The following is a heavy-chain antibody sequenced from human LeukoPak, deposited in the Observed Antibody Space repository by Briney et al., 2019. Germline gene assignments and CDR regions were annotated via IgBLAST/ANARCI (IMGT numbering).Heavy chain of an antibody. J-gene: IGHJ4*02. Sequence: GGSLRLSCAVSGFTVTVNYMSWVRQAPGKGLEWVSVIYSGGSTYYADSVKGRFTISRDNSKNTLYLQMNSLRAEDTAVYYCARARLRYSSGWYYFDYWGQGTLVTVSS. CDR1: GFTVTVNY. CDR2: IYSGGST. CDR3: ARARLRYSSGWYYFDY. D-gene: IGHD6-19*01. V-gene: IGHV3-66*01.